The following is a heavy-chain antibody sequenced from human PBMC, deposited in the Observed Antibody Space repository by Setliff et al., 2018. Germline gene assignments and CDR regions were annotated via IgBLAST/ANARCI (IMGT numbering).Heavy chain of an antibody. CDR1: GFTFSSYP. Sequence: PGGSLRLSCAASGFTFSSYPMHWVRQAPGKGLEWVAVTSYDGINKYYAESVQGRFTISRDNSKNSLYLQMNSLRAEDTAVYYCARRHIGVIIGYYFDYWGQGTLVTISS. CDR2: TSYDGINK. J-gene: IGHJ4*02. V-gene: IGHV3-30*07. D-gene: IGHD3-3*01. CDR3: ARRHIGVIIGYYFDY.